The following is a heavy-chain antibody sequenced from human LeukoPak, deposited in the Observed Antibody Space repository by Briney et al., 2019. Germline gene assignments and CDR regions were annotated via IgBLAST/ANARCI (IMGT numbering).Heavy chain of an antibody. D-gene: IGHD6-6*01. Sequence: SETLSLTCALYRGSFSGYYWRWIRPPPGKGLEWIGEINQSGSANYNPSLKRRVTISVDTSKNQFSLKLSSVTAADTAVYYCARGRLVFRVDYYYYYMDVWGKGTTVTVSS. CDR1: RGSFSGYY. J-gene: IGHJ6*03. CDR3: ARGRLVFRVDYYYYYMDV. V-gene: IGHV4-34*01. CDR2: INQSGSA.